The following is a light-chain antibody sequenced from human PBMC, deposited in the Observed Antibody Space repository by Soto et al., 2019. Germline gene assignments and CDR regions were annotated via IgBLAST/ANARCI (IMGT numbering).Light chain of an antibody. J-gene: IGLJ1*01. Sequence: QSALTQPPSASGSPGQSVTISFTGTRSDVGGYNDVSWYQQHPGKAPKLMIYEVSKRPSGVPDRFSGSKFGNTASLTVSGLQAEDEADYYCSSYAGSDTYVFGTGTKLTVL. CDR2: EVS. CDR1: RSDVGGYND. V-gene: IGLV2-8*01. CDR3: SSYAGSDTYV.